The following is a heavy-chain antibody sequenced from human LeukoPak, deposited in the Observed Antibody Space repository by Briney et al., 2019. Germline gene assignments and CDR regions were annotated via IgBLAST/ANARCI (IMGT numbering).Heavy chain of an antibody. J-gene: IGHJ5*02. V-gene: IGHV5-51*01. Sequence: GESLKISCKGSGYSFISYRIGWVRQMPGKGLEWMGIIYPGDSDTKYSPSFQGQVTISADKSISTVYLQWSSLKASDTAMYYCAKHSSLSRFGYFDPWGQGTLVTVSS. D-gene: IGHD3-10*01. CDR3: AKHSSLSRFGYFDP. CDR2: IYPGDSDT. CDR1: GYSFISYR.